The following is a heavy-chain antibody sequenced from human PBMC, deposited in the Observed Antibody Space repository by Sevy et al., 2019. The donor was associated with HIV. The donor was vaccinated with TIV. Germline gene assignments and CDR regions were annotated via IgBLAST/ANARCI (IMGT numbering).Heavy chain of an antibody. J-gene: IGHJ3*01. CDR1: DVSISSGTNY. CDR3: ARQRGGWYEYDASDV. D-gene: IGHD6-19*01. CDR2: IYYSGTT. Sequence: SETLSLTCTVSDVSISSGTNYWGWIRQPPGKRLEWIGSIYYSGTTYYNPSLKSRVTMSADTSMNQFSLKLSSVTVADTAVYYCARQRGGWYEYDASDVWGQGTMVTVSS. V-gene: IGHV4-39*01.